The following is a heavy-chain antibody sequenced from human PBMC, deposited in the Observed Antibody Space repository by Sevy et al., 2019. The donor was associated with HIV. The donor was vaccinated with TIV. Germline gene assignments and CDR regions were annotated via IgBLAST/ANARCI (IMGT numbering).Heavy chain of an antibody. J-gene: IGHJ4*02. CDR2: INHSGST. CDR3: ARGSIVGPLYYFDY. V-gene: IGHV4-34*01. CDR1: GGSLSGYY. D-gene: IGHD1-26*01. Sequence: SETLSLTCTVYGGSLSGYYWSWIRQPPGKGLEWIGEINHSGSTNYNPSLKSRVTISVDTSKNQFSLKLSSVTAADTAVYYCARGSIVGPLYYFDYWGQGTLVTVSS.